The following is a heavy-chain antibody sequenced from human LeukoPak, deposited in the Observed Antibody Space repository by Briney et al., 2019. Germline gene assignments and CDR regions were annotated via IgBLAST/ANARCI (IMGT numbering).Heavy chain of an antibody. CDR2: ISSSSYI. V-gene: IGHV3-21*01. D-gene: IGHD6-13*01. J-gene: IGHJ4*02. CDR3: AGDSSNWNIDY. Sequence: GGSLRLSCAASGFTFSSYSMNWVRQALGKGLDWVSSISSSSYIYYADSVKGRFTISRDNAKNSLYLQMNSLRVEDTAVYYCAGDSSNWNIDYWGQGTPVTVSS. CDR1: GFTFSSYS.